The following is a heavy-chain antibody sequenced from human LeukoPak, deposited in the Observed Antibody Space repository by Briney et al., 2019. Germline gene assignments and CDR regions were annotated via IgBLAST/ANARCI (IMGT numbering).Heavy chain of an antibody. CDR3: ARDWKTNSFDY. CDR1: EFTFTTYG. D-gene: IGHD1-1*01. J-gene: IGHJ4*02. Sequence: SLRLSCAASEFTFTTYGMHWVRQAPGKGLEWVAFISYDGSNIYYADYVKGRFTISRDISKNTLYLQMDSLRAEDTAIYYCARDWKTNSFDYWGQGTLVTVSS. V-gene: IGHV3-33*05. CDR2: ISYDGSNI.